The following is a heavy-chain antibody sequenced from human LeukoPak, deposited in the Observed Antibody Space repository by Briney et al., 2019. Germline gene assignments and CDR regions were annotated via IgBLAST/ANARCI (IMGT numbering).Heavy chain of an antibody. D-gene: IGHD3-16*01. CDR3: ASSYDYVWGSFDY. J-gene: IGHJ4*02. CDR1: GGSISSYY. Sequence: SETLSLTCTVSGGSISSYYWSWIRQPPGKGLEWIGYIYYSGSTNYNPSLKSRVTISVDTSKNQFSLKLSSVTAADTAVYYCASSYDYVWGSFDYWAQGTLVTVSS. V-gene: IGHV4-59*01. CDR2: IYYSGST.